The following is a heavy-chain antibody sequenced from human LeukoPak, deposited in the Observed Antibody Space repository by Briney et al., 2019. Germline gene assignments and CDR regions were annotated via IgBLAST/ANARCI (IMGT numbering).Heavy chain of an antibody. J-gene: IGHJ4*02. CDR1: GFILSDYN. Sequence: GGSLRLSCAASGFILSDYNMNWVRQAPGKGPEWVSFIAISGTYITYADSVKGRFTISRDNAKNSLYLQMNSLRAEDTAVYYCARDLSATARAYDYWGQGTLVTVSS. D-gene: IGHD1-26*01. CDR3: ARDLSATARAYDY. CDR2: IAISGTYI. V-gene: IGHV3-21*01.